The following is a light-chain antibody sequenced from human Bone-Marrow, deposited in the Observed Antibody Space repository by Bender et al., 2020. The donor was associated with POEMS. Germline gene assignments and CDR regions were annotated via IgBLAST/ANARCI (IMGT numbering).Light chain of an antibody. CDR3: QSADSSSTYVI. V-gene: IGLV3-25*03. CDR1: ALPKQY. Sequence: SYEVTQPPSVSVSPGQTARITCSGDALPKQYAYWYQQKPGQAPLTVIYKDSERPSGTPGRFSGSNAGTTVTLTISGVQAADEADYDCQSADSSSTYVIFGGGTKLTVL. CDR2: KDS. J-gene: IGLJ2*01.